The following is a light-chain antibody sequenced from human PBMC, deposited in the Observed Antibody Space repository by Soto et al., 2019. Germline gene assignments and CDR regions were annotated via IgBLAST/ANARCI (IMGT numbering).Light chain of an antibody. CDR2: VAS. CDR3: QQYGSSPIT. V-gene: IGKV3-20*01. Sequence: EIMLTQSPGTLSLSPVESATLSCRASQTLTNNYLAWYQQKPGQAPRVLIYVASYRATGIPVRFSGSGSGTAFALTISRLEPDDFAVYSCQQYGSSPITFGQGTRLEMK. CDR1: QTLTNNY. J-gene: IGKJ5*01.